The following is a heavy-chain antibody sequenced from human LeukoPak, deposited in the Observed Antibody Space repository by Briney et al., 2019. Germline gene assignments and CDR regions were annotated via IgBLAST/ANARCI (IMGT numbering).Heavy chain of an antibody. Sequence: NSSETLSLTCTVSGGSISSSSYYWGWIRHPPGKGLESIGSIYYSGSTYYNPSLKSRVTISVDTSKNQFSLKLSSVTAADTAVYYCARRGYSGYEPDYWGQGTLVTVSS. V-gene: IGHV4-39*01. CDR3: ARRGYSGYEPDY. CDR1: GGSISSSSYY. CDR2: IYYSGST. D-gene: IGHD5-12*01. J-gene: IGHJ4*02.